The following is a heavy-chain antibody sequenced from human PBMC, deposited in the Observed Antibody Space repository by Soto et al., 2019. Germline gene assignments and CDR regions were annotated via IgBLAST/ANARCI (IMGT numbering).Heavy chain of an antibody. CDR3: GIWGAYGVVEAFDI. CDR1: GGTFSSYA. J-gene: IGHJ3*02. CDR2: IIPIFGTA. V-gene: IGHV1-69*13. D-gene: IGHD4-17*01. Sequence: ASVKVSCKASGGTFSSYAISWVRQAPGQGLEWMGGIIPIFGTANYAQKFQGRVTITADESTSTAYMELSSLRSEDTAVYYSGIWGAYGVVEAFDIWGQGTMVIV.